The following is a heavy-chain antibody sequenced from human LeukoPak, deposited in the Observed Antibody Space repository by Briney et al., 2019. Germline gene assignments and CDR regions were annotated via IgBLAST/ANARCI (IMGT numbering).Heavy chain of an antibody. CDR2: INQDGKKR. D-gene: IGHD6-13*01. V-gene: IGHV3-7*03. Sequence: GGSLRLSCTAPEFTLSSYWMSWVRQAQGRGLEWVANINQDGKKRYYVDSVKGRFTISRDNAKNSLYLQMNSLTAEDTAMYYCTRDLAAAATWGQGTLVTVSS. CDR3: TRDLAAAAT. J-gene: IGHJ5*02. CDR1: EFTLSSYW.